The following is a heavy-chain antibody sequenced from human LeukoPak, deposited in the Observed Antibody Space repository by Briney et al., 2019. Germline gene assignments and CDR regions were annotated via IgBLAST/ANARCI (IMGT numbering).Heavy chain of an antibody. Sequence: GGSLRLSCAASGFTVSSNYMSWVRQAPGKGLEWVSVIYSGGSTYYADSVKGRLTISRDNSKNTLYLQMNSLRAEDTAVYYCARDRLHGAFDIWGQGTMVTVSS. D-gene: IGHD2-21*02. V-gene: IGHV3-53*01. CDR1: GFTVSSNY. CDR2: IYSGGST. CDR3: ARDRLHGAFDI. J-gene: IGHJ3*02.